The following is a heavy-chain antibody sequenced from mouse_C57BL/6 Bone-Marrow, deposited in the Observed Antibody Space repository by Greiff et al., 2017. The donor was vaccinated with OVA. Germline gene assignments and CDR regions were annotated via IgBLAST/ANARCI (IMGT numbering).Heavy chain of an antibody. V-gene: IGHV5-9-1*02. J-gene: IGHJ4*01. Sequence: EVMLVESGEGLVKPGGSLKLSCAASGFTFSSYAMSWVRQTPEKRLEWVAYISSGGDYIYYADTVKGRFTISRDNARNTLYLQMSSLKSEDTAMYYCTRAKCYYDYGYYYAMDYWGQGTSVTVSS. CDR3: TRAKCYYDYGYYYAMDY. CDR1: GFTFSSYA. CDR2: ISSGGDYI. D-gene: IGHD2-4*01.